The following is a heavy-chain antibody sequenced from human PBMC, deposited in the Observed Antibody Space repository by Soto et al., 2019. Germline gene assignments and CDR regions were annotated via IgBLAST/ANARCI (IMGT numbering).Heavy chain of an antibody. V-gene: IGHV4-38-2*02. CDR2: TYHSVST. J-gene: IGHJ4*02. D-gene: IGHD3-10*02. CDR3: ARDVRGATSPYFDY. CDR1: GYSISSGYY. Sequence: PSETLSLTCAVSGYSISSGYYWGWIRQPPGKGLEWIGSTYHSVSTSYKPSLKSRVTISVDTSKNQFSLKLSYVTAPDTAVYYCARDVRGATSPYFDYWGQGTLVTVSS.